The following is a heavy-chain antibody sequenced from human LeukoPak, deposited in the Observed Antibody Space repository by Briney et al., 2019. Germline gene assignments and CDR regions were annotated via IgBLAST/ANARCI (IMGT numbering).Heavy chain of an antibody. CDR2: IYITDTT. Sequence: PGGSLRLSCAASGFTIKNTYMTWVRQAPQKGLEWVSAIYITDTTHYADSVKGRFTISRDRSKNTLYLQMNDLRVEDTAVYYCVRISHDFWSAQSNLQYYLDFWGQGTLVTVSS. J-gene: IGHJ4*02. CDR3: VRISHDFWSAQSNLQYYLDF. D-gene: IGHD3-3*01. V-gene: IGHV3-53*01. CDR1: GFTIKNTY.